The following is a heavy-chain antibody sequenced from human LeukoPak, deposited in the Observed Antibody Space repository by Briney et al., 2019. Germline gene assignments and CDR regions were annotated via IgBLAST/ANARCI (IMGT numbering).Heavy chain of an antibody. D-gene: IGHD1-26*01. CDR1: GGSISSSSYH. CDR3: ARLRVGATGCFDS. V-gene: IGHV4-39*01. CDR2: VYYSGST. J-gene: IGHJ4*02. Sequence: SETLSLTCTVSGGSISSSSYHWGWIRQPPGKGLEWIGSVYYSGSTYNNPSLKSRVTISVDTSKKQFSLKMSSVTAADTAVYYCARLRVGATGCFDSWGQGTLVTVSS.